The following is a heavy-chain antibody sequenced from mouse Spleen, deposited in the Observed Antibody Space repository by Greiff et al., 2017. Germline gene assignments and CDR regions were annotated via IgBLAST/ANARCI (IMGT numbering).Heavy chain of an antibody. CDR3: ARRDDGSPYWYFDV. CDR2: IYPRSGNT. D-gene: IGHD6-1*01. Sequence: QVQLKESGAELARPGASVKLSCKASGYTFTSYGISWVKQRTGQGLEWIGEIYPRSGNTYYNEKFKGKATLTADKSSSTAYMELRSLTSEDSAVYFCARRDDGSPYWYFDVWGAGTTVTVSS. V-gene: IGHV1-81*01. J-gene: IGHJ1*01. CDR1: GYTFTSYG.